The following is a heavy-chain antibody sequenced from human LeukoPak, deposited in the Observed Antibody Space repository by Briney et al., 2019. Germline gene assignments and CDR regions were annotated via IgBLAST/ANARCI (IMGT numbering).Heavy chain of an antibody. J-gene: IGHJ4*02. V-gene: IGHV1-18*04. CDR1: GYTFTGYY. CDR3: ARPAAFDY. D-gene: IGHD2-2*01. Sequence: GASVKVSCKASGYTFTGYYMHWVRQAPGQGLEWMGWISAYNGNTNYVQKFQGRVTMTTDTSTSTAYMELRSLRSDDTAVYYCARPAAFDYWGQGTLVTVSS. CDR2: ISAYNGNT.